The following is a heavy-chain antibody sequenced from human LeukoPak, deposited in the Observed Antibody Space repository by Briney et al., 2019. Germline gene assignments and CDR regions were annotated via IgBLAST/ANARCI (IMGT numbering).Heavy chain of an antibody. CDR1: GFTFSSYA. CDR2: ISSNGGST. V-gene: IGHV3-64*01. Sequence: GGSLRLSCAASGFTFSSYAMHWVRQAPGKGLEYVSAISSNGGSTYYANSVKGRFTISRDNSKNTLYLQMGSLRAEDMAVYYCASSIVVVTDLDYWGQGTLVTVSS. CDR3: ASSIVVVTDLDY. D-gene: IGHD2-21*02. J-gene: IGHJ4*02.